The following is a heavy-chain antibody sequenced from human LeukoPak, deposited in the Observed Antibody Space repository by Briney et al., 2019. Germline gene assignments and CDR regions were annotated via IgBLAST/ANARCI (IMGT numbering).Heavy chain of an antibody. CDR3: ARCPVLRYFDWLSNWFDL. CDR2: INPNSGGT. Sequence: ASVKVSCKASGYTFTGYYMHWVRQAPGQGLEWMGWINPNSGGTNYAQKFQGRVTMTRDTSISTAYMELSRLRSDDTAVYYCARCPVLRYFDWLSNWFDLWGQGTLVTVSS. D-gene: IGHD3-9*01. J-gene: IGHJ5*02. V-gene: IGHV1-2*02. CDR1: GYTFTGYY.